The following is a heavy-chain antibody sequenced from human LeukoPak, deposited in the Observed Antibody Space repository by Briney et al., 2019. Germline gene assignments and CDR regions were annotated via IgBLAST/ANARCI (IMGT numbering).Heavy chain of an antibody. V-gene: IGHV3-30-3*01. Sequence: GGSLRLSCAASGFTFSSYAMHWVRQAPGKGLEWAAVISYDGSNKYYADSVKGRFTISRDNSKNTLYLQMNSLRAEDTAVYYCARDGRATEEFDYWGQGTLVTVSS. CDR2: ISYDGSNK. J-gene: IGHJ4*02. CDR1: GFTFSSYA. D-gene: IGHD1-26*01. CDR3: ARDGRATEEFDY.